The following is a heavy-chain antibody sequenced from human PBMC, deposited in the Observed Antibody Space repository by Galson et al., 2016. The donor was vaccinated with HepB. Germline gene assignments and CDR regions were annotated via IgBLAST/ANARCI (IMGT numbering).Heavy chain of an antibody. CDR2: ISSASDTI. V-gene: IGHV3-48*01. CDR1: GFTFSTYN. Sequence: SLRLSCAASGFTFSTYNMNWVRLAPGKGLEWVSYISSASDTIHYAGSVKGRFTISRDNAKNSLFLQMNTLRVEDTAVYYCTREFDLWGRGTQVTVSS. J-gene: IGHJ2*01. CDR3: TREFDL.